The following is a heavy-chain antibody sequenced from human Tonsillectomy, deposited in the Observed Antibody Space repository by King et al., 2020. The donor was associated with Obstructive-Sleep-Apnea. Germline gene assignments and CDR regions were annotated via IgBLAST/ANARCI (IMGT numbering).Heavy chain of an antibody. CDR1: GFTFTNYG. J-gene: IGHJ4*02. V-gene: IGHV1-18*01. D-gene: IGHD3-10*01. CDR2: LSAYNGNT. CDR3: ASSTLWFGGIGFDY. Sequence: QLVQAGAEVKKPVASVKVSCKASGFTFTNYGCSWVLKSPGQGLDWMGWLSAYNGNTNYAQNLHGRVTMTKDTSTSTAYMELRSLRSGDTAMCYCASSTLWFGGIGFDYWGQGTLVTVSS.